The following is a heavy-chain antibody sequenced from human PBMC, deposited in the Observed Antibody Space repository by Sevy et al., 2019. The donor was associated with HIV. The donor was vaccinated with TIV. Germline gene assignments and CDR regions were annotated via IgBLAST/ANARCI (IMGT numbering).Heavy chain of an antibody. V-gene: IGHV4-59*08. CDR2: IDYSGRN. Sequence: SETLSLTCTVSGGSISSYYWSWIRQPPGKGLEWIGYIDYSGRNNYNTSLKSRVTISVDTSKTQFSLKLSSVTAADTAVYYCARQYGYRLDYWGQGTLVTVSS. CDR3: ARQYGYRLDY. CDR1: GGSISSYY. J-gene: IGHJ4*02. D-gene: IGHD5-12*01.